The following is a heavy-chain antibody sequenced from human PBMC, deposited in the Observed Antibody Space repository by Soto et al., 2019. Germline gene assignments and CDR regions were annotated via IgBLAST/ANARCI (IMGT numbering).Heavy chain of an antibody. CDR2: IYSGGST. D-gene: IGHD3-3*01. CDR3: ARVIFGVALYYMDV. CDR1: GFTVSSNY. Sequence: GGSLRLSCAASGFTVSSNYMSWVRQAPGKGLEWVSVIYSGGSTYYADSVKGRFTISRHNSKNTLYLQMNSLRAEDTAVYYCARVIFGVALYYMDVWGKGTTVTVSS. J-gene: IGHJ6*03. V-gene: IGHV3-53*04.